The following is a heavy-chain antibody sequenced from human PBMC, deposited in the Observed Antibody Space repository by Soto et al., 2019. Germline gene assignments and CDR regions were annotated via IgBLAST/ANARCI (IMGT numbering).Heavy chain of an antibody. J-gene: IGHJ4*02. V-gene: IGHV1-69*13. D-gene: IGHD5-12*01. CDR3: VRVVAIPGYPDN. Sequence: VKVSCKASGYTFTSYAISWVRQAPGQGLEWMGGIVPIVDTSTYAQKFQGRVTITADESASTAYMELSSLRSDDTAIYYCVRVVAIPGYPDNWGQGTLVTVSS. CDR1: GYTFTSYA. CDR2: IVPIVDTS.